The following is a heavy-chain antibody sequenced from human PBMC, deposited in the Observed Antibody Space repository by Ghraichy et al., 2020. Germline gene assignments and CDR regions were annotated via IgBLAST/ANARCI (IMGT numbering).Heavy chain of an antibody. D-gene: IGHD2-15*01. Sequence: ASVKVSCKASGYTFTSYAMHWVRQAPGQRLEWMGWINAGNGNTKYSQKFQGRVTITRDTSASTAYMELSSLRSEDTAVYYCARDPVVVVAATWFDPSGQGTLFTVSP. CDR2: INAGNGNT. CDR1: GYTFTSYA. CDR3: ARDPVVVVAATWFDP. V-gene: IGHV1-3*01. J-gene: IGHJ5*02.